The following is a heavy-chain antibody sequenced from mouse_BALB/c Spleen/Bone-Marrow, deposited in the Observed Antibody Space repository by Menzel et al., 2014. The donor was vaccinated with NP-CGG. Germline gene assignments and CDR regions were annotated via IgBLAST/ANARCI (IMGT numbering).Heavy chain of an antibody. Sequence: EVKLVESGGGLVQPGGSLKLSCAASGFDSSGYWMGWVRQAPGKGLEWIGEINPDSSTINYTPSLKDKFIISRDNAKNTLYLQMSKVRSEDTALYYCARLGYYGTMDYWGQGTSVTVSS. CDR1: GFDSSGYW. D-gene: IGHD1-1*01. CDR3: ARLGYYGTMDY. J-gene: IGHJ4*01. V-gene: IGHV4-1*02. CDR2: INPDSSTI.